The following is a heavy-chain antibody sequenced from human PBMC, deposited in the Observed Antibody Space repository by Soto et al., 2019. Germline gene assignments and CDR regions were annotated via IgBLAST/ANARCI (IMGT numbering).Heavy chain of an antibody. V-gene: IGHV4-31*03. Sequence: SLTCTVSGGSISSGGYYWSLIRQHPGPGLEWIGYIYYSGSTYYNPSLKSRVTISVDTSKNQFSLKLSSVTAADTAVYYCARDRRSGIAAAGTGDWFDPWGQGTLVTVSS. CDR3: ARDRRSGIAAAGTGDWFDP. D-gene: IGHD6-13*01. CDR2: IYYSGST. J-gene: IGHJ5*02. CDR1: GGSISSGGYY.